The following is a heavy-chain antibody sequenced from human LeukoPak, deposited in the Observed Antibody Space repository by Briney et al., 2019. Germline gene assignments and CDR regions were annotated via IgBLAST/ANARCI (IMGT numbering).Heavy chain of an antibody. CDR1: GFTVNNNY. Sequence: PGGSLRLSCAASGFTVNNNYMSWIRQAPGKGLEWVSYISSSGSTIYYADSVKGRFTISRDNSKNTLYLQMNSLRAEDTAVYYCAKLGPGIGSCGYYFDYWGQGTLVTVSS. V-gene: IGHV3-11*01. D-gene: IGHD2-15*01. CDR2: ISSSGSTI. J-gene: IGHJ4*02. CDR3: AKLGPGIGSCGYYFDY.